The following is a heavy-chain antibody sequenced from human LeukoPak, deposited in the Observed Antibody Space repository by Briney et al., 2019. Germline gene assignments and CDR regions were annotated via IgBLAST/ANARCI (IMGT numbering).Heavy chain of an antibody. D-gene: IGHD5-24*01. CDR1: GGSVSSGSYY. CDR2: IYYSGST. Sequence: SETLSLTCTVSGGSVSSGSYYWSWIRQPPGKGLEWIGYIYYSGSTNYNPSLKSRVTIPVDTSKNQFSLKLSSVTAADTAVYYCAAVEMPTTGAFDYWGQGTVVTVSS. V-gene: IGHV4-61*01. J-gene: IGHJ4*02. CDR3: AAVEMPTTGAFDY.